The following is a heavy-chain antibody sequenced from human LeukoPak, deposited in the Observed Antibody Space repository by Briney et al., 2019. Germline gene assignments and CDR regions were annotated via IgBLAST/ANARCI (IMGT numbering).Heavy chain of an antibody. V-gene: IGHV4-59*01. D-gene: IGHD3-22*01. CDR2: IYYSGST. CDR3: ARSYYYDSSGSFDY. Sequence: SETPSLTCTVSGGSISSYYWSWIRQPPGKGLEWIGYIYYSGSTNYNPSLKSRVTISVDTSKNQFSLKLSSVTAADTAVYYCARSYYYDSSGSFDYWGQGTLVTVSS. CDR1: GGSISSYY. J-gene: IGHJ4*02.